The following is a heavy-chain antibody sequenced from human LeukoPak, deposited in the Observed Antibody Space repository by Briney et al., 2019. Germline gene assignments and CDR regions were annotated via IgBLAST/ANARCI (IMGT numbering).Heavy chain of an antibody. V-gene: IGHV3-7*03. Sequence: GGSLRLSRVASGLTLSSHWMTWARPAPGESPEGVANIKEDGGEKYYVDSVRGRFTISRDNSKNTLYLQMNSLRAEDTAVYYCARGPGSRGIFDYWGQGTLVTVSS. D-gene: IGHD3-10*01. CDR2: IKEDGGEK. J-gene: IGHJ4*02. CDR3: ARGPGSRGIFDY. CDR1: GLTLSSHW.